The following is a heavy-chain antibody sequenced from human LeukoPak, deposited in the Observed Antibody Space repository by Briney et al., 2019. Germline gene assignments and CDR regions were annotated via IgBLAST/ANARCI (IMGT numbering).Heavy chain of an antibody. CDR3: ASGQAYYYGSGSYSNWFDP. D-gene: IGHD3-10*01. CDR1: GGPISSYY. V-gene: IGHV4-59*01. Sequence: PSETLSLTCTVSGGPISSYYWSWIRQPPEKGLEWIGYIYSSGSTNYNPSLKSRVTISVDTSKNQFSLKLSSVTAADTAVYYCASGQAYYYGSGSYSNWFDPWGQGTLVTVSS. J-gene: IGHJ5*02. CDR2: IYSSGST.